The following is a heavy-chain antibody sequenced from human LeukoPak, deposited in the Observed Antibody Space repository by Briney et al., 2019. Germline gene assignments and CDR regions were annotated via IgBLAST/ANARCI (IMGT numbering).Heavy chain of an antibody. CDR1: GGSISSSSYY. CDR3: ARRGSSWSTRNYFDY. V-gene: IGHV4-39*01. Sequence: SETLSHTCTVSGGSISSSSYYWGWIRQPPGKGLEWIGSIYYSGSTYYNPSLKSRVTISADTSRNQFSLKLSSVTAADTAVYYCARRGSSWSTRNYFDYWGQGTLVTVSS. D-gene: IGHD6-13*01. CDR2: IYYSGST. J-gene: IGHJ4*02.